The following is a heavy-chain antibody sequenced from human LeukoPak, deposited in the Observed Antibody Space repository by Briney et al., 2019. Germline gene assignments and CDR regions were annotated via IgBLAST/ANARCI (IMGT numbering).Heavy chain of an antibody. Sequence: SETLSLTCTVYGGSFRGYYWSWIRQPPGKGLEWIGEINHSGSTNYNPSLKSRVTISVDTSKNQFSLKLSSVTAADTAVYYCAGGGHSNYGYWGQGTLVTISS. J-gene: IGHJ4*02. CDR2: INHSGST. CDR1: GGSFRGYY. V-gene: IGHV4-34*01. CDR3: AGGGHSNYGY. D-gene: IGHD4-11*01.